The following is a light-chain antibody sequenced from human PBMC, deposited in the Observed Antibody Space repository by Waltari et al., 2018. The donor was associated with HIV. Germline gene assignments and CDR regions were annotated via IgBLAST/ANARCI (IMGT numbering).Light chain of an antibody. Sequence: QSALTQPASVSGSPGQSITISCTGTSSAVGTYNYVSWYQQHPGKAPKLMIYEVIKRPSGVSDRFSGYKSGNTASLIISGLQAEDEADYYCSSYTTTSFVVFGGGTKVTVL. J-gene: IGLJ2*01. CDR2: EVI. CDR1: SSAVGTYNY. CDR3: SSYTTTSFVV. V-gene: IGLV2-14*01.